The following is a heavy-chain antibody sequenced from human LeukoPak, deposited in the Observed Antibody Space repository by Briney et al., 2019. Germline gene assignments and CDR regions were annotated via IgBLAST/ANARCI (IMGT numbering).Heavy chain of an antibody. CDR2: INHSGST. CDR3: ARGRGYSYGFADY. J-gene: IGHJ4*02. Sequence: PSETLPLTCAVYGGSFSGYYWSWIRQPPGKRLEWIGEINHSGSTNYNPSLKSRVTISVDTSKNQFSLKLSSVTAADTAVYYCARGRGYSYGFADYWGQGTLVTVSS. V-gene: IGHV4-34*01. CDR1: GGSFSGYY. D-gene: IGHD5-18*01.